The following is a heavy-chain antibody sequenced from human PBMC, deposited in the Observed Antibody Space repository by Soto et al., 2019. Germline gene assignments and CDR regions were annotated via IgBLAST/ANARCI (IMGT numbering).Heavy chain of an antibody. CDR3: ARARYCSGGSCFSNDY. Sequence: ASVKVSCKASGYTFTSYDINWVRQATGQGLEWMGWMNPNSGNTGYAQKFQGRVTMTRNTSISTAYMELSSLRSEDTAVYYFARARYCSGGSCFSNDYWGQGTLVTVSS. J-gene: IGHJ4*02. CDR1: GYTFTSYD. D-gene: IGHD2-15*01. CDR2: MNPNSGNT. V-gene: IGHV1-8*01.